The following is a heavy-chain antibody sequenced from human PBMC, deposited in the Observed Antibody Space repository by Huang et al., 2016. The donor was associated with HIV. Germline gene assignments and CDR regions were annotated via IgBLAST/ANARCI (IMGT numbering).Heavy chain of an antibody. CDR1: GSSITTDGAG. D-gene: IGHD3-3*01. Sequence: QITLKESGPTLVKPTQTLTLTCTFSGSSITTDGAGVGWIRQPPGMALEWLALIFWDDDKRYSPAPKNRLSITKDTSKNQVVLTMTNMDPVDTATYFCAHRQTYDFWSGSFDSWGQGTLVTVSS. V-gene: IGHV2-5*02. CDR2: IFWDDDK. CDR3: AHRQTYDFWSGSFDS. J-gene: IGHJ4*02.